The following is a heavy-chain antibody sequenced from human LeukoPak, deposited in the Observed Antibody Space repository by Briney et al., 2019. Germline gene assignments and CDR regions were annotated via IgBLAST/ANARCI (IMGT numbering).Heavy chain of an antibody. CDR3: ARDPSSGWYLKGWFDP. D-gene: IGHD6-19*01. CDR1: GFTFSSYS. J-gene: IGHJ5*02. CDR2: ISSSSNYI. V-gene: IGHV3-21*01. Sequence: GESLRLSCAASGFTFSSYSMNWVRQAPGKGLEWVSSISSSSNYIYYADSVKGRFTISRDNAKNSLYLQMNSLRAEDTAVYYCARDPSSGWYLKGWFDPWGQGTLVTVSS.